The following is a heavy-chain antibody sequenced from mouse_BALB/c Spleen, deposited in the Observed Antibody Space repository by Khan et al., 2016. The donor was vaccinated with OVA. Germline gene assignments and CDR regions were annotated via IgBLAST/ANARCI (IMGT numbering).Heavy chain of an antibody. CDR1: GYSFTGYF. D-gene: IGHD1-1*01. Sequence: EVQLKQSAPELVKPGASVKISCKASGYSFTGYFMHWVMQSHGKSLEWIGRINPHFGETFYNQKFVGKATLTVDESSSTAHMELRSLASEDSAVYYCARIYGSDFDYWGQGITLTGSS. CDR3: ARIYGSDFDY. J-gene: IGHJ2*01. CDR2: INPHFGET. V-gene: IGHV1-20*02.